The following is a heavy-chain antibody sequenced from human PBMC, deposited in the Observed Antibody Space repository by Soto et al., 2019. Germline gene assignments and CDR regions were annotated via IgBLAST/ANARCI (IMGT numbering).Heavy chain of an antibody. V-gene: IGHV5-51*01. CDR1: GYSFTSYW. J-gene: IGHJ6*02. CDR2: IYPGDSDT. CDR3: AGGGVRGVITRTRDYYGMDV. Sequence: RESLKISRKGSGYSFTSYWIGWVRQMPGKGLEWMGIIYPGDSDTRYSPSFQGQVTISADKSISTAYLQWSSLKASDTAMYYCAGGGVRGVITRTRDYYGMDVWGQGTTVTVSS. D-gene: IGHD3-10*01.